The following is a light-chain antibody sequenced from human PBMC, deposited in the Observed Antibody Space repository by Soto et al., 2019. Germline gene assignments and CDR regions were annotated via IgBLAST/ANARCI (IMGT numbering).Light chain of an antibody. Sequence: IVVTQSPGTLSLSPGERATLSCRASQSVSSSYLAWYQQKPGQAPRLLIYGASSRATGIPDRFSGSGSGTDFALTISRLEPEDFAVYYCQQYGSSPYTFGQGTPLEIK. CDR1: QSVSSSY. J-gene: IGKJ2*01. CDR3: QQYGSSPYT. V-gene: IGKV3-20*01. CDR2: GAS.